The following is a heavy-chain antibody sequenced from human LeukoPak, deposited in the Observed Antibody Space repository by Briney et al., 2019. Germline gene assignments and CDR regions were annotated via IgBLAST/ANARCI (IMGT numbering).Heavy chain of an antibody. J-gene: IGHJ4*02. Sequence: PGGSLRLSCAASGFTFSSYAMHWVRQAPGKGLEWVAVISYDGSNKYYADSVKGRFTISRDNSRNTLYLQMNSLRAEDTAVYYCARGLPDILTGYYLDYWGQGTLVTVSS. CDR1: GFTFSSYA. CDR3: ARGLPDILTGYYLDY. D-gene: IGHD3-9*01. CDR2: ISYDGSNK. V-gene: IGHV3-30-3*01.